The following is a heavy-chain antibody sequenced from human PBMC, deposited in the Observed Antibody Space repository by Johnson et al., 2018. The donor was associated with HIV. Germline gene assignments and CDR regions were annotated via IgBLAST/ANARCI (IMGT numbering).Heavy chain of an antibody. CDR1: GFTVSSNY. D-gene: IGHD7-27*01. CDR2: IYSGGSP. CDR3: ASRTGWDAFDI. V-gene: IGHV3-53*01. J-gene: IGHJ3*02. Sequence: EKLVESGGGLVKPGGSLRLSCAASGFTVSSNYMSWVRQAPGKGLEWVSVIYSGGSPYYADSVKGRFTISRDNSKNTLYLQMNSLRAEDTAVYYCASRTGWDAFDIWGQGTMVTVSS.